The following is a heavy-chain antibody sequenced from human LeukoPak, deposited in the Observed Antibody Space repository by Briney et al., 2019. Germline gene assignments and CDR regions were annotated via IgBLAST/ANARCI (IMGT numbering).Heavy chain of an antibody. J-gene: IGHJ2*01. CDR3: ARGRGCGGDCKGRYFDL. CDR2: IIPIFGTA. D-gene: IGHD2-21*02. V-gene: IGHV1-69*13. Sequence: SVKVSCKASVGTFSSYAISWVQQAPGQGLEWMGGIIPIFGTANSAPKFQGRVTITADESTSTAYMELSSLRSEHTAVYYCARGRGCGGDCKGRYFDLWGRGTLVTVSS. CDR1: VGTFSSYA.